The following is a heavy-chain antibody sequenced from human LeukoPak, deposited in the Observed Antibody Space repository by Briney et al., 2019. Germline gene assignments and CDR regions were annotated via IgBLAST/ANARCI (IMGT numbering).Heavy chain of an antibody. Sequence: GGSLRLSCAASGFTFSSYSMNWVRQAPGKGLEWVAVISYEGSSKYYADSVKGRFTISRDNSKNTLYLQMNSLRDEDTAVYYCAKDSVFGIVGATLDYWGQGTLVTVSS. CDR2: ISYEGSSK. CDR1: GFTFSSYS. D-gene: IGHD1-26*01. V-gene: IGHV3-30*18. CDR3: AKDSVFGIVGATLDY. J-gene: IGHJ4*02.